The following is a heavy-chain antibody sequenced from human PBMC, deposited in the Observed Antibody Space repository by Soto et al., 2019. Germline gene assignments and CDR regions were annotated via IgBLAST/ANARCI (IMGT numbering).Heavy chain of an antibody. Sequence: SETLSLTCAVYGGSFSGYYWTWIRQPPGKGLEWIGEINDGVSISHNPSLNSRATISLDPSKNHFSLELSSVTAVDTAVYYCARGEIADRLGYWGQGTLVTVSS. CDR1: GGSFSGYY. V-gene: IGHV4-34*04. CDR3: ARGEIADRLGY. CDR2: INDGVSI. D-gene: IGHD6-6*01. J-gene: IGHJ4*02.